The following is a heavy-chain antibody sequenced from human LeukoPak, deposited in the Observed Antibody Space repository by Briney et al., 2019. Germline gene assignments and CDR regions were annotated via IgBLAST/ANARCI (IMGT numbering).Heavy chain of an antibody. V-gene: IGHV3-33*01. CDR3: ARDYCRTTSCLES. D-gene: IGHD2-2*01. J-gene: IGHJ4*02. CDR2: IWPDGGNK. CDR1: GFTFNSYG. Sequence: PGGSLRLSCAASGFTFNSYGMFWVRQAPGKGLEWVAFIWPDGGNKLYGDSVKGRFTISRDNSKNTVYLQMNSLRAEDTAVYYCARDYCRTTSCLESWGQGTLVTVSS.